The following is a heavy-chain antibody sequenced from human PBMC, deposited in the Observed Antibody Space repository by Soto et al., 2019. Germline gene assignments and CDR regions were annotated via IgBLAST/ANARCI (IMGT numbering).Heavy chain of an antibody. D-gene: IGHD1-26*01. CDR3: ARDMYSGSHYFDY. V-gene: IGHV3-48*02. Sequence: GGPLRLACAASGVSFSSYSMNWVSQATGKGLEWVSYISSSSSTIYYADSVKGRFTISRDNAKNSLYLQMNSLRDEDTAVYYCARDMYSGSHYFDYWGQGTLVTVSS. CDR2: ISSSSSTI. J-gene: IGHJ4*02. CDR1: GVSFSSYS.